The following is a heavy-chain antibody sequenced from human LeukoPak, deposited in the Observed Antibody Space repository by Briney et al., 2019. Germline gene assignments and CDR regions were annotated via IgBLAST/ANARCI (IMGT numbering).Heavy chain of an antibody. CDR1: GDSITSYY. V-gene: IGHV3-23*01. CDR2: ISGSGGST. Sequence: ETLSLTCTVSGDSITSYYWSWIRQAPGKGLEWVSAISGSGGSTYYADSVKGRFTISRDNSKNTLYLQMNSLRAEDTAVYYCAKRRGIAVAGLDYWGQGTLVTVSS. D-gene: IGHD6-19*01. CDR3: AKRRGIAVAGLDY. J-gene: IGHJ4*02.